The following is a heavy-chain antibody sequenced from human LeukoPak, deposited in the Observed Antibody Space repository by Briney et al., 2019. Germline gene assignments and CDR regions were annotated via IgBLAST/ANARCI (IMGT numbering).Heavy chain of an antibody. Sequence: PGGSLRLSCAASGFTVSNNYMSWVRQAPGKKLEWVSDIYSDGTTFYADSVKGRFTISRDNSKNTLYLQMNSLRAEDTAVYYCAKDLYDSSGYYLDYWGQGTLVTVSS. CDR2: IYSDGTT. V-gene: IGHV3-53*01. J-gene: IGHJ4*02. CDR3: AKDLYDSSGYYLDY. D-gene: IGHD3-22*01. CDR1: GFTVSNNY.